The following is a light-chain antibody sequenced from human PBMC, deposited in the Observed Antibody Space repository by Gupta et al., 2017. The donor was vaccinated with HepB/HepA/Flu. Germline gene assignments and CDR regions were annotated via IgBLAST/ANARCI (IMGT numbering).Light chain of an antibody. Sequence: DSQMTQSPSSLSASVGDRVTITCRASQNISNYLIWYQQKPGKAPKVLIYGASSLQSGVSSGFSGSGSGTDFTLTIGSLQPEDVGTYYCLQTDSSPLSFGGGTKVEMK. V-gene: IGKV1-39*01. CDR3: LQTDSSPLS. CDR1: QNISNY. J-gene: IGKJ4*01. CDR2: GAS.